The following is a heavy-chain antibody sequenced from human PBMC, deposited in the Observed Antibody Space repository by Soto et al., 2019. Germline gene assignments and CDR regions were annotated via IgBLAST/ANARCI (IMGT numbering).Heavy chain of an antibody. CDR1: GYIFTSFT. Sequence: QVQLVQSGAELKRPGASVRLSCKASGYIFTSFTLHWVRQAPGQRPEWMGWIDAGNGDTKSSLKFQGRVYFTRDTLATTAYMDLSHLTSGDTAMYYCARRGRVAYCTADCLHALDVWGQGTMVTVSA. CDR2: IDAGNGDT. CDR3: ARRGRVAYCTADCLHALDV. V-gene: IGHV1-3*01. D-gene: IGHD2-8*02. J-gene: IGHJ3*01.